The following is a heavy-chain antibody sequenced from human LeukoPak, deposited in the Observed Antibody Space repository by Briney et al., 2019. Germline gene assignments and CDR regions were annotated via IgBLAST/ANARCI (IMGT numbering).Heavy chain of an antibody. V-gene: IGHV4-59*08. CDR3: ARHEGYSYAFAY. J-gene: IGHJ4*02. Sequence: PSETLSLTCTASGGSISSYYWSWIRQPPGKGLEWIGYIYYSGSTNYNPSFKSRLTISADTSKNQFSLKLSSVTAADTAVYFCARHEGYSYAFAYWGQGTLVTVSS. CDR2: IYYSGST. D-gene: IGHD5-18*01. CDR1: GGSISSYY.